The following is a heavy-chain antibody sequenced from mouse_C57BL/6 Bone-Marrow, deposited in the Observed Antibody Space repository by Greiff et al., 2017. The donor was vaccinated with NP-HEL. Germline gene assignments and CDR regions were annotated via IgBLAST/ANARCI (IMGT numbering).Heavy chain of an antibody. CDR3: ARHDDYDSWFAY. CDR1: GFTFSDYY. CDR2: ISNGGGST. Sequence: EVKLVESGGGLVQPGGSLKLSCAASGFTFSDYYMYWVRQTPEKRLEWVAYISNGGGSTYSPDTVKGRFTISRDNAKNTLYLQMSRLKSEDTAMSYCARHDDYDSWFAYWGQGTLVTVSA. J-gene: IGHJ3*01. V-gene: IGHV5-12*01. D-gene: IGHD2-4*01.